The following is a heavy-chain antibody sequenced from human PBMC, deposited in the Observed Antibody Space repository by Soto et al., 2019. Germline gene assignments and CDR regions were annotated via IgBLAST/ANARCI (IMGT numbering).Heavy chain of an antibody. D-gene: IGHD5-12*01. CDR3: ARNLKATSDDDGLDY. J-gene: IGHJ4*02. Sequence: GASVKVSCKASGYTFTSHDINWVRQATGQGLEWMGWMNPNSGNTGYAPKFQGRVTMTRDTSISTAYIELNSLRSEDTAVYYCARNLKATSDDDGLDYWGQGTQVTVSS. V-gene: IGHV1-8*01. CDR2: MNPNSGNT. CDR1: GYTFTSHD.